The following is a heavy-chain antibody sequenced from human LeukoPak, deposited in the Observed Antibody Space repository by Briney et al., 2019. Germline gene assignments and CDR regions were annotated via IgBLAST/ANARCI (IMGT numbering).Heavy chain of an antibody. Sequence: ASVKVSCKASGYTFTSYGNSWVRQAPGQGLEWMGRISAYNGNTNYAQKLQGRVTMTTDTSTSTAYMELRSLRSDDTAVYYCARVPYCSSTSCYLRYYYYYYMDVWGKGTTVTISS. V-gene: IGHV1-18*01. CDR1: GYTFTSYG. CDR2: ISAYNGNT. D-gene: IGHD2-2*01. J-gene: IGHJ6*03. CDR3: ARVPYCSSTSCYLRYYYYYYMDV.